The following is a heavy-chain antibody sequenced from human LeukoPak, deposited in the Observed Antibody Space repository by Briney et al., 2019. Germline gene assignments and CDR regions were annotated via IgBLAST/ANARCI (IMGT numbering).Heavy chain of an antibody. CDR3: ARVGRDDGECSYFDY. CDR1: GLTFSNYW. Sequence: GGSVRLSCVASGLTFSNYWMSWVRQTPGKGLELVANINQAGSEKYYVDSVKGRFTISRENAKNSLYLQMNSLRAEDKAVYYCARVGRDDGECSYFDYWGQGTLAIVPS. J-gene: IGHJ4*02. V-gene: IGHV3-7*05. D-gene: IGHD2-21*01. CDR2: INQAGSEK.